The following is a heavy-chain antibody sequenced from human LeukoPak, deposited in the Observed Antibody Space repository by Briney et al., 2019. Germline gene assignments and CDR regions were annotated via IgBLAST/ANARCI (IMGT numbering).Heavy chain of an antibody. CDR2: IIPIFGTV. V-gene: IGHV1-69*13. Sequence: SVKVSCKASGYTFTSYAISWVRQAPGQGLEWMGGIIPIFGTVNYAQKFQGRVTITADESTSTAYMELSSLRSEDTAVYYCASSTILVQPASFDYWGQGTLVTVSS. D-gene: IGHD5/OR15-5a*01. J-gene: IGHJ4*02. CDR1: GYTFTSYA. CDR3: ASSTILVQPASFDY.